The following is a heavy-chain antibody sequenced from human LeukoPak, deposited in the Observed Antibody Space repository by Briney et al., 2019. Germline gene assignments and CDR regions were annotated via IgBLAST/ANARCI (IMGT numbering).Heavy chain of an antibody. V-gene: IGHV3-23*01. D-gene: IGHD5-12*01. CDR2: ISGSGGGT. CDR1: GFTFSTYA. J-gene: IGHJ4*02. CDR3: ARDRQGGDSGYDY. Sequence: GGSVRLPCAASGFTFSTYAMSWVRQAAGKGLEWVSLISGSGGGTYYADSVKGRFTISRDNSKNTLYLQMNSLRAEDTAVYYCARDRQGGDSGYDYWGQGTLVTVSS.